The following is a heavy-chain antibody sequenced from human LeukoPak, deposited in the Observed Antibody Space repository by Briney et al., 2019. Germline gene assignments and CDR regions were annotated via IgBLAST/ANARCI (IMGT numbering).Heavy chain of an antibody. CDR1: GFTFSTYD. J-gene: IGHJ4*02. D-gene: IGHD7-27*01. CDR2: ISTTDDT. V-gene: IGHV3-13*04. Sequence: PGGSLKLSCAASGFTFSTYDMHWVRQATGQGLEWVSAISTTDDTYYPGSVKGRFTISRENAKSSLYLQMNSLRAEDTAVYYCARGRSGRYFDSWGQGTLVAVSS. CDR3: ARGRSGRYFDS.